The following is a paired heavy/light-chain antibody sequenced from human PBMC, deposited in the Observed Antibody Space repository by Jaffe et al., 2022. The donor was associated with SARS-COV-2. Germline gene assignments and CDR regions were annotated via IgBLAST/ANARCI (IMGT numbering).Heavy chain of an antibody. CDR1: GDSVSSNSVA. Sequence: QVQLRQSGPGLVKPSQTLSLTCDISGDSVSSNSVAWNWIRQSPSRGLEWLARTYYRSKWSNDYAESLKSRITINPDTSKNQFSLQLNSVIPEDTAVYYCVRGTNSWLDYWGQGTLVTVSS. J-gene: IGHJ4*02. V-gene: IGHV6-1*01. CDR3: VRGTNSWLDY. CDR2: TYYRSKWSN. D-gene: IGHD6-13*01.
Light chain of an antibody. V-gene: IGKV1-39*01. CDR3: QQSVDSPRLT. CDR2: DAS. CDR1: QSISRY. Sequence: DIQMTQSPSSLSASVGDRVTITCRASQSISRYLGWYQQKPGEAPKLLISDASTLQSGVPSRFSGTGSGTDFTLTISSLQPEDFATYYCQQSVDSPRLTFGGGTKVEI. J-gene: IGKJ4*01.